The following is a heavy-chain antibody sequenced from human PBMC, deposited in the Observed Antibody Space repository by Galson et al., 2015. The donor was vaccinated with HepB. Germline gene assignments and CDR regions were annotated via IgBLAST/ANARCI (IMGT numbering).Heavy chain of an antibody. D-gene: IGHD6-19*01. V-gene: IGHV3-30*04. CDR1: GFTFSSYA. CDR3: ASIAVAFDY. CDR2: ISYDGSNK. J-gene: IGHJ4*02. Sequence: SLRLSCAASGFTFSSYAMHWVRQAPGKGLEWVAVISYDGSNKYCADSVKGRFTISRDNSKNTLYLQMNSLRAEDTAVYYCASIAVAFDYWGQGTLVTVSS.